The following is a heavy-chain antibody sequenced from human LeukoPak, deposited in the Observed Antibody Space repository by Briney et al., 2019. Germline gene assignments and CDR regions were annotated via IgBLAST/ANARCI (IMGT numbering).Heavy chain of an antibody. Sequence: ASVKVSCKASGYTFISYYMYWVRQAPGQGLEWMGIINPSGGSTSYAQKFQGRVTMTRDTSTSTVYMELSSLRSEDTAMYYCARWGSYDSSGYLWGQGTLVTVSS. V-gene: IGHV1-46*01. CDR3: ARWGSYDSSGYL. D-gene: IGHD3-22*01. CDR2: INPSGGST. J-gene: IGHJ4*02. CDR1: GYTFISYY.